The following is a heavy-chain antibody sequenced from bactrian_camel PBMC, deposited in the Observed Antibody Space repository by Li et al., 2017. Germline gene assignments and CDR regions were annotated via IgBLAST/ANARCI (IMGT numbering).Heavy chain of an antibody. CDR2: IVVGASGGPT. V-gene: IGHV3S31*01. Sequence: VQLVESGGGLVRPGGSLTLYCAASRFFACMGWFRQAPGNRREGVAAIVVGASGGPTYYADSVKGRFAISKDYAKRTLFLHMSNLKPEDTAKYYCATDGPVG. D-gene: IGHD3*01. CDR1: RFFAC.